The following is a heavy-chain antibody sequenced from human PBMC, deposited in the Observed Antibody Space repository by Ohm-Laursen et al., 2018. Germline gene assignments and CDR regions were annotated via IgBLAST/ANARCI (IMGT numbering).Heavy chain of an antibody. CDR2: ISGSGGST. D-gene: IGHD1-7*01. J-gene: IGHJ4*02. V-gene: IGHV3-23*01. Sequence: SLRLSCAASGFTFSSYAMSRVRQAPGKGLEWVSAISGSGGSTYYADSVKGRFTISRDNSKNTLHLQMNSLRAEDTAVYYCARGITAITGYYFDYWGQGTLVTVSS. CDR3: ARGITAITGYYFDY. CDR1: GFTFSSYA.